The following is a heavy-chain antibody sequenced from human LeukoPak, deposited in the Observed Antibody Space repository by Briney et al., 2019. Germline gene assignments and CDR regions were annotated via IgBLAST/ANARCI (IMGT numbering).Heavy chain of an antibody. Sequence: PSETLSLTCTVSGGSTSSYYWTWIRQPPGKGLEWIGEINHSGSTNYNPSLKGRVTISVDTSKNQFSLKLSSVTAADTAVYYCARGGQQLVRGWFDPWGQGTLVTVSS. CDR2: INHSGST. J-gene: IGHJ5*02. D-gene: IGHD6-13*01. CDR3: ARGGQQLVRGWFDP. V-gene: IGHV4-34*01. CDR1: GGSTSSYY.